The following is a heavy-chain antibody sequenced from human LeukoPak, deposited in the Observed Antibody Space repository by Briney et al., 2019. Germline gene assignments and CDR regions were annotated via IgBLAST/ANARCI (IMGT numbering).Heavy chain of an antibody. J-gene: IGHJ5*01. CDR1: GGSVISHY. Sequence: PSETLSLTCSVSGGSVISHYWTWIRQPAGKGLEWIGRIYSSGSTNYSPSLKSRVTMSVDTSKNQFSLKLTSVTAADTAVYSCARSRHSEYPYDAGGYPLNWFDSWGQGTQVTVSA. CDR3: ARSRHSEYPYDAGGYPLNWFDS. D-gene: IGHD3-22*01. CDR2: IYSSGST. V-gene: IGHV4-4*07.